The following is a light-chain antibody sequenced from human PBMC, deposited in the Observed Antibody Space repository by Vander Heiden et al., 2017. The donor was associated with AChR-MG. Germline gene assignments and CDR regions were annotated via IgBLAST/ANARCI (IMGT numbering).Light chain of an antibody. J-gene: IGLJ3*02. Sequence: QSVLTHPPSASGTPGQRVTISWSGSSSNSGSNYVYWYQQLPGTAPKLLIYRNNQRPSGVPDRFSGSKSGTSASLAISGLRSEDEADYYCAAWDDSLSGRVFGGGTKLTVL. V-gene: IGLV1-47*01. CDR3: AAWDDSLSGRV. CDR2: RNN. CDR1: SSNSGSNY.